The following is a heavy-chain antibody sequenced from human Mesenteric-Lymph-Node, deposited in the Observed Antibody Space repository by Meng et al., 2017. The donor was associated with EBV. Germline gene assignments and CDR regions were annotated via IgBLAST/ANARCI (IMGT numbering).Heavy chain of an antibody. CDR3: AHRTSNCFDP. V-gene: IGHV2-5*02. CDR1: VFSLSTSGVG. Sequence: ITLKASGPTLVKPPQTLTLTCTFSVFSLSTSGVGVGWIRQPPGKALEWLALIYWDDDKRYSPSLKTRLTITKDTSENQVVLTMTNMDPVDAATYYCAHRTSNCFDPWGQGTLVTVSS. J-gene: IGHJ5*02. CDR2: IYWDDDK.